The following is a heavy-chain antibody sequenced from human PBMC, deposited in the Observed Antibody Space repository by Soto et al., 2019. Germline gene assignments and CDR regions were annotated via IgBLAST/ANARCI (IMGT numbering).Heavy chain of an antibody. CDR3: ASGASAYRHGSFAFDH. CDR1: GFTVNNNY. CDR2: IFSDATT. D-gene: IGHD6-13*01. J-gene: IGHJ4*02. Sequence: EVQLVESGGGLVQPGGSLRLSCATSGFTVNNNYMSWVRQAPGKGLEWVLVIFSDATTSYADSVKTRFFIYRDNSKNTLYLQMISLRGEDTTIYYCASGASAYRHGSFAFDHGGKGTMVTVSS. V-gene: IGHV3-66*01.